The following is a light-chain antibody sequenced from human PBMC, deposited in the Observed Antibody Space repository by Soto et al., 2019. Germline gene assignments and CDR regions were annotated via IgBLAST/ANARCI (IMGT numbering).Light chain of an antibody. V-gene: IGKV3-20*01. CDR3: QQYNNWPRT. CDR1: QSLSSIY. Sequence: EIVFTQSPCTLSLSPPQGATLSCRASQSLSSIYLAWYQQKPGQAPRLLIYRTSSRATGIPDRFSGSESETDFTLTISRLEPEDSAVYFCQQYNNWPRTFGQGTKVE. CDR2: RTS. J-gene: IGKJ1*01.